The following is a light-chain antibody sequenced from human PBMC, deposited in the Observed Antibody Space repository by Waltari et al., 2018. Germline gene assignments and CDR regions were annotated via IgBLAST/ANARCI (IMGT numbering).Light chain of an antibody. CDR3: QVWDSSSDRPV. CDR1: NIGGKT. V-gene: IGLV3-21*02. J-gene: IGLJ3*02. Sequence: SYVLTQPPSVSVAPGQTATITCGGNNIGGKTVHWYQQKPGQAPVLVVYDDYYRPSGIPERFSGSNSGNTAALTISWVEAGEEADYYCQVWDSSSDRPVFGGGTKVFVL. CDR2: DDY.